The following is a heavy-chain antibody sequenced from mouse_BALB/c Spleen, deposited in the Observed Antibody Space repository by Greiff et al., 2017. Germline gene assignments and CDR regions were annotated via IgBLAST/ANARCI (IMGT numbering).Heavy chain of an antibody. D-gene: IGHD2-14*01. V-gene: IGHV5-6-5*01. CDR2: ISSGGST. CDR3: APYYRYDGGYFDV. CDR1: GFTFSSYA. J-gene: IGHJ1*01. Sequence: EVKLMESGGGLVKPGGSLKLSCAASGFTFSSYAMSWVRQTPEKRLEWVASISSGGSTSHPDSVKGRFTISRDNARNILYLQMSSLRSEDTAMYYCAPYYRYDGGYFDVWGAGTTVTVSS.